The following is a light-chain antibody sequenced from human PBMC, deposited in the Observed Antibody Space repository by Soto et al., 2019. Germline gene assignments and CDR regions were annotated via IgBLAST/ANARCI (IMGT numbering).Light chain of an antibody. CDR1: QGVSSN. CDR2: GAS. J-gene: IGKJ5*01. CDR3: QQYNNWPPTIT. V-gene: IGKV3-15*01. Sequence: EIVMTQSPATLSVSPGERATLSCRASQGVSSNLAWYQQKPGQAPRLLIYGASTRATGIPARFSGSGSGTEFTLTISSLQSEDFAVYYCQQYNNWPPTITFGQGTRLEIK.